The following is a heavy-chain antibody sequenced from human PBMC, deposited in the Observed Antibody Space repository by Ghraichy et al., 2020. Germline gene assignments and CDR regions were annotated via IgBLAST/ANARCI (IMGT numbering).Heavy chain of an antibody. CDR2: IIPIFGTA. Sequence: SVKVSCKASGGTFSSYAISWVRQAPGQGLEWMGGIIPIFGTANYAQKFQGRVTITADESTSTAYMELSSLRSEDTAVYYCARDREGYYGSGSYWFDPWGQGTLVTVSS. V-gene: IGHV1-69*13. J-gene: IGHJ5*02. CDR3: ARDREGYYGSGSYWFDP. D-gene: IGHD3-10*01. CDR1: GGTFSSYA.